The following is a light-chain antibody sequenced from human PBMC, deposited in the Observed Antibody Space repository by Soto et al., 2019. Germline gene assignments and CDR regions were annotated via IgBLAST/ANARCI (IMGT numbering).Light chain of an antibody. CDR1: SSDVGGYNY. CDR2: DVS. J-gene: IGLJ7*01. Sequence: QPASVSGSPGQSITISCTGTSSDVGGYNYVSWYQQHPGKAPKLMIYDVSNRPSGVSNRFSGSKSGNTASLTISGLQAEDEADYYCSSYTSSSTPVFGGGTQLTVL. V-gene: IGLV2-14*01. CDR3: SSYTSSSTPV.